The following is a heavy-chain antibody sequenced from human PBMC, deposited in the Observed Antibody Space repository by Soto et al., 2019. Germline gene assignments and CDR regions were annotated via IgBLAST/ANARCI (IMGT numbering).Heavy chain of an antibody. V-gene: IGHV4-4*07. J-gene: IGHJ6*02. Sequence: PSGTLTLTCTASGGTISGYYLNWVRQPAGKGLEWIGRIYTSGSSNDNPSLKCRVTRAVDTYKNQFTLKLSSVTAADTAVYYCARGRNYYGIDVWGQGTTVTVSS. CDR3: ARGRNYYGIDV. CDR2: IYTSGSS. CDR1: GGTISGYY.